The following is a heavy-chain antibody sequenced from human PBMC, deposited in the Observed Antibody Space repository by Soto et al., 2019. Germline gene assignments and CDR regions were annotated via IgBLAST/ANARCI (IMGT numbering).Heavy chain of an antibody. Sequence: EVQLVESGGGLVQPGGSLRLSCAASGFSFSTYWMYWVRQAPGKGLVWVSRINVDGNTINYADSVKGRFNVSRDNAKNTLYLQMNSLRAEDTAVYYCARDEGRQGPEYFHHWGQGTLVTVSS. V-gene: IGHV3-74*01. J-gene: IGHJ1*01. CDR1: GFSFSTYW. CDR2: INVDGNTI. CDR3: ARDEGRQGPEYFHH.